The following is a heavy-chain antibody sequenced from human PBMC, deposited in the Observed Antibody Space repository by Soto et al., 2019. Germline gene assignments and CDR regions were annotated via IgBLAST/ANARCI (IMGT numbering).Heavy chain of an antibody. CDR3: ARDPYSSSSAYYYYGMDV. CDR1: GYSFTSYW. D-gene: IGHD6-6*01. CDR2: IDPSDSYT. V-gene: IGHV5-10-1*01. Sequence: GESLKISCKGSGYSFTSYWISWVLQMPGKGLEWMGRIDPSDSYTNYSPSFQGHVTISAGKSISTTYLQWSSLRAEDTAVYYCARDPYSSSSAYYYYGMDVWGQGTTVTVSS. J-gene: IGHJ6*02.